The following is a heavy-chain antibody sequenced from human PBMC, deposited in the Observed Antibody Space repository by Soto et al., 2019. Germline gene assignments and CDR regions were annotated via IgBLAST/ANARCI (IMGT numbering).Heavy chain of an antibody. Sequence: QLVESGGGVVQPERSRKLSCTASNFVFSVYSLHWVRQAPGKGLEWVALISYDGGNKYYADSVKGRFTISRDNSKNTLYLQMNSLRREDTAVYYCARDKDQYDFWGGTLDSWGQGTLVTVSS. CDR1: NFVFSVYS. V-gene: IGHV3-30-3*01. D-gene: IGHD3-3*01. CDR2: ISYDGGNK. CDR3: ARDKDQYDFWGGTLDS. J-gene: IGHJ4*02.